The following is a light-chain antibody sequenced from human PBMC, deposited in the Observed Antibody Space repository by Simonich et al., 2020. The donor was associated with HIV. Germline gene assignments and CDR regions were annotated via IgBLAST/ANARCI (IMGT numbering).Light chain of an antibody. V-gene: IGKV3-15*01. J-gene: IGKJ2*01. CDR1: QRVGPN. CDR3: QQYNNWPPYT. CDR2: GAS. Sequence: EIVMTQSPATRSLSPGERATLSCRASQRVGPNLAWYQQKPGQAPRLLIYGASTRATGIPARFSGSGSGTEFTLTISSMQSEDFAVYYCQQYNNWPPYTFGQGTKLEIK.